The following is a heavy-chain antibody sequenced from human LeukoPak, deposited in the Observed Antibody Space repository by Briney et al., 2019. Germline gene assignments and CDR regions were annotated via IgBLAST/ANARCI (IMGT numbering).Heavy chain of an antibody. CDR3: AREGGRDGYKNFDFDY. Sequence: SETLSLTCAVYGGSFSGYYWSWIRQPPGKGLEWIGELNHSGSTNYNPSLKSRVTISVDTSKNQFSLKLSSVTAADTAVYYCAREGGRDGYKNFDFDYWGQGTLVTVSS. J-gene: IGHJ4*02. D-gene: IGHD5-24*01. CDR1: GGSFSGYY. V-gene: IGHV4-34*01. CDR2: LNHSGST.